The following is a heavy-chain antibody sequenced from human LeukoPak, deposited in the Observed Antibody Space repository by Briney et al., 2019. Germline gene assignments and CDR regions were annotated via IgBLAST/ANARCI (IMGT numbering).Heavy chain of an antibody. CDR3: ARGARGWYHAFDI. D-gene: IGHD6-19*01. CDR1: GFTFTKFW. Sequence: GGSLRLSCEASGFTFTKFWMSWVRQAPGKGLEWVSSITTSSSYIYYADSVRGRFTISRDNAKNSLYLQMNSLRAEDTAVYYCARGARGWYHAFDIWGQGTMVTVSS. CDR2: ITTSSSYI. J-gene: IGHJ3*02. V-gene: IGHV3-21*01.